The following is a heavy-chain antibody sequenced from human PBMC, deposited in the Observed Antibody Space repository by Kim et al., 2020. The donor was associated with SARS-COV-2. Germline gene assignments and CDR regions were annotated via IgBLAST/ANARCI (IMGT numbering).Heavy chain of an antibody. V-gene: IGHV3-48*02. Sequence: FAISRDNAKNSLYLQMNSLRDEDTAVYYCAREALRYFDWLLSVLYYFDYWGQGTLVTVSS. D-gene: IGHD3-9*01. CDR3: AREALRYFDWLLSVLYYFDY. J-gene: IGHJ4*02.